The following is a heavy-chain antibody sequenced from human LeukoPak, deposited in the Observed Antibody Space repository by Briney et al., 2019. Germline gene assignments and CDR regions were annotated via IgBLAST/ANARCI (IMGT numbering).Heavy chain of an antibody. CDR1: GGSISSYY. V-gene: IGHV4-4*07. D-gene: IGHD3-10*01. CDR2: IYTSGST. CDR3: ARGAYYYGSGKIFDY. J-gene: IGHJ4*02. Sequence: PSETLSLTCTVSGGSISSYYWSWIRQPAGEGLEWIGRIYTSGSTNYNPSLKSRVTMSVDTSKNQFSLKLSSVTAADTAVYYCARGAYYYGSGKIFDYWGQGTLVTVSS.